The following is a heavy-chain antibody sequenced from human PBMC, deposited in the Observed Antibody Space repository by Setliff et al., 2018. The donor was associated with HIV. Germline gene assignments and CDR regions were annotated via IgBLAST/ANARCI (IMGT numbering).Heavy chain of an antibody. CDR3: ARLSSAAIWGGGAFDI. CDR1: GYSFTSYT. J-gene: IGHJ3*02. CDR2: INAGNGNT. Sequence: ASVKVSCKASGYSFTSYTIHWVRQAPGQRLEWMGWINAGNGNTKYSQKFRGRVTFTRDTSASTAYMELSGRGFEDTAVYYCARLSSAAIWGGGAFDIWGQGTMVTVSS. V-gene: IGHV1-3*01. D-gene: IGHD2-2*01.